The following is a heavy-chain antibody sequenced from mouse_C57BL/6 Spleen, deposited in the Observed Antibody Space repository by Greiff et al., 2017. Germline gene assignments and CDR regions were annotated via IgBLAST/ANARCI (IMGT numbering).Heavy chain of an antibody. D-gene: IGHD4-1*01. CDR3: ARSAGTWGAWFAY. Sequence: VQLQQSGAELVRPGTSVKVSCKASGYAFPNYLIEWVKQRPGQGLEWIGVINPGSGGTNYNEKFKGKATLTADKSSSTAYMQLSSLTSEDSAVYFCARSAGTWGAWFAYWGQGTLVTVSA. CDR2: INPGSGGT. V-gene: IGHV1-54*01. CDR1: GYAFPNYL. J-gene: IGHJ3*01.